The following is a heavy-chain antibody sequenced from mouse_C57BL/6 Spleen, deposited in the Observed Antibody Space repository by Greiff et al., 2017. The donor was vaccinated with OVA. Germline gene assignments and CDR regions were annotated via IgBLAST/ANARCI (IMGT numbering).Heavy chain of an antibody. CDR2: IYPGDGDT. CDR1: GYAFSSSW. Sequence: VKLMESGPELVKPGASVKISCKASGYAFSSSWMNWVKQRPGKGLEWIGRIYPGDGDTNYNGKFKGKATLTADKSSSTAYMQLSSLTSEDSAVYFCARWAPFDYWGQGTTLTVSS. CDR3: ARWAPFDY. V-gene: IGHV1-82*01. J-gene: IGHJ2*01.